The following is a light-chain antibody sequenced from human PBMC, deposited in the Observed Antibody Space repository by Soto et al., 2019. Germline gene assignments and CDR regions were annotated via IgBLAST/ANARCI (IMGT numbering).Light chain of an antibody. J-gene: IGKJ4*01. CDR2: GAS. CDR3: QQYDKWPLT. V-gene: IGKV3-15*01. Sequence: EIAMTQSPATLSVSPGERATLSCRASQSVRANFAWYQQKPGQAPRLLIYGASTRATDIPVRFSGSGSGTEFTLTISSLHSEDFAVYYCQQYDKWPLTFGGGTKVEI. CDR1: QSVRAN.